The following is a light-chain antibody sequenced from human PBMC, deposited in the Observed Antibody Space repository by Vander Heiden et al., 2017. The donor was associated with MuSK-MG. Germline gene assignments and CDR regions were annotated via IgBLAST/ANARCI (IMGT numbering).Light chain of an antibody. CDR3: HQDNDWPFT. V-gene: IGKV3-15*01. CDR2: GAS. CDR1: QTLSNN. Sequence: EIVMTQSPGTLSVSPGERVTLSCRASQTLSNNLAWYQQKPGQAPRLLVYGASTRVTGIPARFSDSGSATEFTLTISSLQSEDFAVYFCHQDNDWPFTFAYGTKVDIK. J-gene: IGKJ3*01.